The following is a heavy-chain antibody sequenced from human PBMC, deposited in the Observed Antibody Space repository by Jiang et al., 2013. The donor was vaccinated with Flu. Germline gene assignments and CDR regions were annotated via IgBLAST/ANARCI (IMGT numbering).Heavy chain of an antibody. CDR3: AKEAFSASGNVNWLDP. V-gene: IGHV3-23*01. CDR2: ISGSAATT. CDR1: GFTFDNYA. D-gene: IGHD3-10*01. Sequence: QLLESGGGLVQPGGSQRLSCAASGFTFDNYAMSWVRQAPGKGLEWISGISGSAATTYYADSVKGRFTISRDNSKNTLYLQMKSLKVEDTAVYYCAKEAFSASGNVNWLDPWGQGTLVTVSS. J-gene: IGHJ5*02.